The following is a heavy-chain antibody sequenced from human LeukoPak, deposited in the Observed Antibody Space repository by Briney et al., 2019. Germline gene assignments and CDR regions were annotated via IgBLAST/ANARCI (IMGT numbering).Heavy chain of an antibody. Sequence: GGSLRLSCAASGFTVSSNYMSWVRQAPGKGLEWVSVIYSGGSTYYADSVKGRFTISRDNSKNTLYLQMNSLRAEDTAVYYCAKDAFNGGSSGYNFDYWGQGTLVTVSS. V-gene: IGHV3-53*01. CDR3: AKDAFNGGSSGYNFDY. CDR2: IYSGGST. D-gene: IGHD3-22*01. J-gene: IGHJ4*02. CDR1: GFTVSSNY.